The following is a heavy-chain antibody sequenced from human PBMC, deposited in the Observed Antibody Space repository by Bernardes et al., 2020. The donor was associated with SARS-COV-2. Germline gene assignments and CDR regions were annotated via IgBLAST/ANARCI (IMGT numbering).Heavy chain of an antibody. Sequence: GGSLRHSCAASGFTVSRTYMSWVRQAPGKGLEWVSVIYSGGSTYYADSVKGRLTISRDISKNTLYLQMNSLRVEDTAVYYCARPSVAVAGTFRNYYYGMDVWGQGTTVTVSS. D-gene: IGHD6-19*01. CDR1: GFTVSRTY. CDR2: IYSGGST. V-gene: IGHV3-53*01. J-gene: IGHJ6*02. CDR3: ARPSVAVAGTFRNYYYGMDV.